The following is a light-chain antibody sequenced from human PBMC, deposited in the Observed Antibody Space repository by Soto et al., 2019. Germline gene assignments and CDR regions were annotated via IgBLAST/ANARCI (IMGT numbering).Light chain of an antibody. CDR3: QQYNNWPYT. V-gene: IGKV3-11*01. J-gene: IGKJ2*01. CDR1: QSISNY. Sequence: DIVLTQSPGTLTLSPGERATLSCRASQSISNYLAWFQQRPGQAPRLLIYDTSKRATGVPARFSGSGSGTDFTLTISSLEPEDFAVYYCQQYNNWPYTFGQGTKLEIK. CDR2: DTS.